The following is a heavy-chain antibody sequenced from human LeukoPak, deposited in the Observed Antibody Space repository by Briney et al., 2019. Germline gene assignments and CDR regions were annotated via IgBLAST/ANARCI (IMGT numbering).Heavy chain of an antibody. CDR2: IYYSGST. CDR3: ARGTYSSSSNWFDP. V-gene: IGHV4-31*03. J-gene: IGHJ5*02. Sequence: PSQTLSLTCTVSGGSISSGGYYWSWIRQHPGKGLEWIGYIYYSGSTYYNPSLKSRVTISVDTSKNQFPLKLSSVTAADTAVYYCARGTYSSSSNWFDPWGQGTLVTVSS. CDR1: GGSISSGGYY. D-gene: IGHD6-6*01.